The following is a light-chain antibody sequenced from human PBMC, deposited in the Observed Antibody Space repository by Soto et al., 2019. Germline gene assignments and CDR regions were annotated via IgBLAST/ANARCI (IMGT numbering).Light chain of an antibody. CDR1: SSDVGGYNY. Sequence: QSALTQPASVSGSPGQSITISFTGTSSDVGGYNYVSWYQQHPGKAPKLMIYEVSNRPSGVSVRFSASKSGNTASLTISGLQAEDEADYYCTSYASSSTYVFGTGTKVTVL. V-gene: IGLV2-14*01. CDR3: TSYASSSTYV. J-gene: IGLJ1*01. CDR2: EVS.